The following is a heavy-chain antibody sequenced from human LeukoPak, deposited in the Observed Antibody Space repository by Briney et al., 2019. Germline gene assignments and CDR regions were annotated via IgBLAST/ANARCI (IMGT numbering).Heavy chain of an antibody. J-gene: IGHJ4*02. V-gene: IGHV3-53*01. CDR1: GFTVSTNF. CDR2: IYSGGST. D-gene: IGHD4-11*01. CDR3: ARTRVDTTTFVYFDY. Sequence: GGSLSLSCVVSGFTVSTNFMSWVRQAPGERLEWVSVIYSGGSTYYADSEKGRFTISRDNSKNTLYLQMNSLRAEDTAVYYCARTRVDTTTFVYFDYWGQGTLVTVSS.